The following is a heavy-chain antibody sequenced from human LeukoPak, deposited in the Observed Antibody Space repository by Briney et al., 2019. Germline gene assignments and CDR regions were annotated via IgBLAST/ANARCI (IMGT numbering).Heavy chain of an antibody. D-gene: IGHD5-18*01. V-gene: IGHV1-69*06. CDR1: VCTFNSYA. CDR2: IIPIFGTA. CDR3: ARDRGYSITFDY. Sequence: GASVTVSYTPSVCTFNSYAISWVRQAPGQGLEWMGRIIPIFGTANYAPQFQGRVTITADKSTSTAYMEPSSRSSEDTAVYYCARDRGYSITFDYWGQGTLVTVSS. J-gene: IGHJ4*02.